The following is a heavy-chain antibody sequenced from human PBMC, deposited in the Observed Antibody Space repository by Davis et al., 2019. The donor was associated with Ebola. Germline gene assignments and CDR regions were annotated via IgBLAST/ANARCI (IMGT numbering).Heavy chain of an antibody. CDR2: IYYSGST. CDR1: GGSISSYY. Sequence: PSETLSLTCTVSGGSISSYYWSWIRQPPGKGLEWIGYIYYSGSTNYNPSLKSRVTISVDTSKNQFSLKLSSVTAADTAVYYCARATSGSYLSRYYYYYMDVWGKGTTVTVSS. J-gene: IGHJ6*03. CDR3: ARATSGSYLSRYYYYYMDV. D-gene: IGHD1-26*01. V-gene: IGHV4-59*12.